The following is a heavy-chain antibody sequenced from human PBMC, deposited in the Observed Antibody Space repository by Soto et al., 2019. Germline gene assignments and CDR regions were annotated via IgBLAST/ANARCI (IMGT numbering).Heavy chain of an antibody. CDR3: ARGLGTVLVPAANHHDQTIDY. J-gene: IGHJ4*02. CDR2: ISAYNGNT. D-gene: IGHD2-2*01. V-gene: IGHV1-18*01. CDR1: GYTFTSYG. Sequence: ASAKVSWKASGYTFTSYGISWVRQAPGQGLEWMGWISAYNGNTNYAQKLQGRVTMTTDTSTSTAYMELRSLRSDDTAVYYCARGLGTVLVPAANHHDQTIDYWGRGTLGTGS.